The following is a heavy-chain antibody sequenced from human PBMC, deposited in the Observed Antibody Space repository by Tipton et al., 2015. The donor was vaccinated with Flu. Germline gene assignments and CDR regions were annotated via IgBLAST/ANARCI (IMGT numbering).Heavy chain of an antibody. Sequence: TLSLTCTISGGSISSGDYYWSWIRQSPGKGLEWIGEINHSGGTNYNPPLESRVTMSVDTSQNQFSLKVNSMTVADTAVYYCARVGFYGSGRYPFDCWGQGTLVTVSS. D-gene: IGHD3-10*01. V-gene: IGHV4-30-4*01. CDR2: INHSGGT. CDR1: GGSISSGDYY. J-gene: IGHJ4*02. CDR3: ARVGFYGSGRYPFDC.